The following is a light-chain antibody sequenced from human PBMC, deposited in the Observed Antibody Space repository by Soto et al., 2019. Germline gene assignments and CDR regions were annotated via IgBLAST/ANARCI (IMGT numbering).Light chain of an antibody. CDR3: QQYDNWPYT. CDR1: QTIRTN. J-gene: IGKJ2*01. V-gene: IGKV3-15*01. Sequence: EIVMTQSPATLSVSPGEGATLSCRASQTIRTNLAWYQQKPGQAPRLLIYGASARATAIPATFTGSGSGTEFTLTISSLQSEDFVLYYCQQYDNWPYTFGQGTKLGIK. CDR2: GAS.